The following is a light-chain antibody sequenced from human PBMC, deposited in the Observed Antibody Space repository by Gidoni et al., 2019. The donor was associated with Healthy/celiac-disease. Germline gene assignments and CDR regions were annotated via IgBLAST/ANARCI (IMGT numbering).Light chain of an antibody. CDR1: QSIRSD. V-gene: IGKV1-39*01. J-gene: IGKJ4*01. Sequence: DIQMTQSPSSLSASVGDRVTITCRARQSIRSDLNWYQQKPGKAPKLLIYAASSLQSGVPSRFSGSGSGTDFTLTIIRLQPEDFATYYCQQSYSTPLTFGGGTKVEIK. CDR2: AAS. CDR3: QQSYSTPLT.